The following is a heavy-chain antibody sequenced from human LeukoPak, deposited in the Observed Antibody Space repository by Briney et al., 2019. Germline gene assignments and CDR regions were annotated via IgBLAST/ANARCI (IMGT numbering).Heavy chain of an antibody. CDR3: YFHRASRGIGYYLDI. J-gene: IGHJ3*02. D-gene: IGHD3-22*01. CDR2: ISSSSSHI. Sequence: GGSLRLSCAVSGVTFSTYNMNWVRQAPGKGLEWVSSISSSSSHIYYADSVKGRFTISRDNAKNSLYLQMKSLRAEDAAVYFYYFHRASRGIGYYLDIWGQGTMVTVSS. V-gene: IGHV3-21*04. CDR1: GVTFSTYN.